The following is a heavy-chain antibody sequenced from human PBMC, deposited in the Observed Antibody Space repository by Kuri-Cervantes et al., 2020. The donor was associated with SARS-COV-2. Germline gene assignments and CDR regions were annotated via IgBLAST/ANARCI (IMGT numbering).Heavy chain of an antibody. CDR1: GFSLRTSGMC. Sequence: SGPTLVNPTQTLTLTCTFSGFSLRTSGMCVSWIRQPPGKALEWLALIDWDDDKYYSTSLKTRLTISKDTSKNLVVLTMTNMDPVDTATYYCARMRSDYDILTGYNYYYYGMDVWGQGTTVTVSS. J-gene: IGHJ6*02. V-gene: IGHV2-70*01. CDR3: ARMRSDYDILTGYNYYYYGMDV. CDR2: IDWDDDK. D-gene: IGHD3-9*01.